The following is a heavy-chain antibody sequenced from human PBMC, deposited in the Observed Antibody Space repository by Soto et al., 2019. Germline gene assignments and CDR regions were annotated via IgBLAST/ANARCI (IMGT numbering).Heavy chain of an antibody. V-gene: IGHV1-46*01. CDR1: GYTFTGYY. J-gene: IGHJ4*02. CDR2: INPSGGHT. D-gene: IGHD2-21*02. Sequence: ASVKVSCKASGYTFTGYYMHWVRQAPGQGLEWMGWINPSGGHTTYSQNFLGRVTMTRDTSTSTLYMELTSLTSDDTAVYYCARGGHVVVVTAAFDYWGQGTLVTVSS. CDR3: ARGGHVVVVTAAFDY.